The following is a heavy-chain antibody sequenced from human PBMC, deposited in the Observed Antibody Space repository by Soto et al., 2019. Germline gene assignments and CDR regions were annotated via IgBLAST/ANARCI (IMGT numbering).Heavy chain of an antibody. CDR2: ISYDGSNK. Sequence: GGSLRLSCAASGFTFSSYAMHWVRQAPGKGLEWVAVISYDGSNKYYADSVKGRFTISRDNSKNTLYLQMNSLRAEDTAVYYCASMSRTTRMLHTYWGQGTLVTVSS. CDR3: ASMSRTTRMLHTY. J-gene: IGHJ4*02. V-gene: IGHV3-30-3*01. CDR1: GFTFSSYA. D-gene: IGHD2-8*01.